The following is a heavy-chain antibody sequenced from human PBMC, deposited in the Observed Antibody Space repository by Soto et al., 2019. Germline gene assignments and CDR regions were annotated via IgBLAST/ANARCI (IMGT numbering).Heavy chain of an antibody. CDR3: VRDFGWYFRSGYMDV. CDR1: GFSFISYS. CDR2: INEDSSYI. Sequence: EVQLVESGGGLVKPGGSLRLSCAASGFSFISYSMNWVRQAPGKGLEWVSSINEDSSYIYYAHSLRGRFTISRDNAKDSLYLQMNILRAEDTAVYYCVRDFGWYFRSGYMDVWGDGATVTVSS. J-gene: IGHJ6*03. V-gene: IGHV3-21*02. D-gene: IGHD3-3*01.